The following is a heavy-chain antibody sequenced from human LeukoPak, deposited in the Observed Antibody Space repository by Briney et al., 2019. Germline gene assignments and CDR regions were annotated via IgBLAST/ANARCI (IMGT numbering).Heavy chain of an antibody. D-gene: IGHD1-26*01. CDR1: GFTVSTIY. CDR2: SISGDST. V-gene: IGHV3-53*01. J-gene: IGHJ4*02. CDR3: ARARTSGSFCDY. Sequence: AGGSLRLSCAASGFTVSTIYMSWVRQAPGKGLEWVSRVSISGDSTYYADSVKGRFTISRDNSKNTLYLQINSLRAEDTAVYYCARARTSGSFCDYWGQGTLVTVSS.